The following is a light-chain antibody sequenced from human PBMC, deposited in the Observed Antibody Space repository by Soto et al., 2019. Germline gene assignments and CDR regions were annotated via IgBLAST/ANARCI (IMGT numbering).Light chain of an antibody. Sequence: DIQMTQSPSSLSASVGDRVTSTCRASQSISSYLNWYQQKPGKAPKFLISAASSLETGVPSRFSGSGSGTDFTLTISSLQPEDFASYYCQQSYSMPRTFGQGTKVEIK. J-gene: IGKJ1*01. V-gene: IGKV1-39*01. CDR3: QQSYSMPRT. CDR2: AAS. CDR1: QSISSY.